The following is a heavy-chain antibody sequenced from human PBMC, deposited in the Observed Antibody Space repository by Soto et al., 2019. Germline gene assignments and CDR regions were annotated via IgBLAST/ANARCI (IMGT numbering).Heavy chain of an antibody. V-gene: IGHV3-48*01. CDR3: ARDINYGLFDY. CDR1: GFTFSSYS. CDR2: ISSSRSTI. Sequence: EVQLVESGGGLVQPGGSLRLSCAASGFTFSSYSMSWVRQVPGKGLEWASYISSSRSTIYYADSVKGRFTISRDSAKNSLYLQMNSQRAEDTAVYYCARDINYGLFDYWGQGILVTVSS. D-gene: IGHD4-17*01. J-gene: IGHJ4*02.